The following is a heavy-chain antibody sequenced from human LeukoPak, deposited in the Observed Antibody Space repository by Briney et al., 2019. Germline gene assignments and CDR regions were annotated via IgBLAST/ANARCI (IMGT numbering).Heavy chain of an antibody. CDR1: GFTFSSYA. V-gene: IGHV3-23*01. CDR2: ISGSGGST. Sequence: GGSLRPSCAASGFTFSSYAMSWVRQAPGKGLEWVSAISGSGGSTYYADSVKGRFTISRDNSKNTLYLQMNSLRAEDTAVYYCARRKDALFDYWGQGTLVTVSS. CDR3: ARRKDALFDY. J-gene: IGHJ4*02.